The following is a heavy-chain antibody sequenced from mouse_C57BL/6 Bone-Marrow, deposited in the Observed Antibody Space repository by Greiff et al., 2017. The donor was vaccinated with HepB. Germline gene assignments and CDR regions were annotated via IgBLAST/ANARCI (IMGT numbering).Heavy chain of an antibody. CDR2: INPSNGGT. J-gene: IGHJ4*01. V-gene: IGHV1-53*01. CDR3: ARLVPTLTYYSNYGAMDY. D-gene: IGHD2-5*01. Sequence: QVQLQQPGTELVKPGASVKLSCKASGYTFTSYWMHWVKQRPGQGLEWIGNINPSNGGTNYNEKFKSKATLTVDKSSSTAYMQLSSLTSEDSAVYYCARLVPTLTYYSNYGAMDYWGQGTSVTVSS. CDR1: GYTFTSYW.